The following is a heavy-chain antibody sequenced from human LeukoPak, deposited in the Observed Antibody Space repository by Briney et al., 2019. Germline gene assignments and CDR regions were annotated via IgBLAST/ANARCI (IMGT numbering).Heavy chain of an antibody. CDR1: GFTFSSYS. CDR2: ISSSRSTI. D-gene: IGHD6-19*01. V-gene: IGHV3-48*02. CDR3: SRVDLSSGADY. Sequence: GGSLRLSCAASGFTFSSYSMNWVRQAPGKGLEWLPYISSSRSTIYYADSVQRRFTMSRDNAKNSLSLQMSSLRDEDTAVYYCSRVDLSSGADYWGQGTLVTVSS. J-gene: IGHJ4*02.